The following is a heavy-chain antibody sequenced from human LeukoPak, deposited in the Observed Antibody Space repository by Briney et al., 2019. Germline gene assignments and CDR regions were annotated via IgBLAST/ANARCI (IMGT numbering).Heavy chain of an antibody. CDR3: ARGDYYGSGSYYNSYYYFMDV. V-gene: IGHV1-2*02. CDR1: GYTFTGYY. J-gene: IGHJ6*03. D-gene: IGHD3-10*01. Sequence: ASVKVSCKASGYTFTGYYMHWVRQAPGQGLEWMGWINPNSGWTNYAQKFQGRVTMTREKSISTAYMELSRLRSDDTGVYYCARGDYYGSGSYYNSYYYFMDVWGKGTTVTVSS. CDR2: INPNSGWT.